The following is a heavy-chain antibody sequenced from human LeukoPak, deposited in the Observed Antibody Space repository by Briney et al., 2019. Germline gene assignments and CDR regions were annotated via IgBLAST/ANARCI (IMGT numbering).Heavy chain of an antibody. V-gene: IGHV4-30-2*01. J-gene: IGHJ3*02. D-gene: IGHD3-10*01. Sequence: PSETLSLTCAVSGFSISSGGYSWRWIRQPPGKGLEWIGYIYHSGSTYYNPSLKSLVTISVDRSKNQFSLKLSSVTAADTAVYYCARVAGDHDAFDIWGQGTMVTVSS. CDR3: ARVAGDHDAFDI. CDR1: GFSISSGGYS. CDR2: IYHSGST.